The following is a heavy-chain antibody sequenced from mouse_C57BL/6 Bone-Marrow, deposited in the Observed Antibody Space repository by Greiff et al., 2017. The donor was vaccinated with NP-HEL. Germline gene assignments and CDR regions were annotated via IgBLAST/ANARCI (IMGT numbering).Heavy chain of an antibody. Sequence: VQLQESGPELVKPGASVKISCKASGYSFTSYYIHWVKQRPGQGLEWIGWIYPGSGNTKYNEKFKGKATLTADTSSSTAYMQLSSLTSEDSAVYYWARWGYYDYDGALYWYFDVWGTGTTVTVSS. CDR2: IYPGSGNT. CDR1: GYSFTSYY. D-gene: IGHD2-4*01. J-gene: IGHJ1*03. CDR3: ARWGYYDYDGALYWYFDV. V-gene: IGHV1-66*01.